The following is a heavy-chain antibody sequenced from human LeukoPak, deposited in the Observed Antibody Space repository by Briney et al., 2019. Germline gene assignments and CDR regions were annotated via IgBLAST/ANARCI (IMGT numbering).Heavy chain of an antibody. CDR3: ARMRMTASTRPQFDY. J-gene: IGHJ4*02. CDR1: GGSISSYY. D-gene: IGHD2-21*02. Sequence: SETLSLTCTVSGGSISSYYWSWIRQPPGKGLEWIGEINHSGSTNYNPSLKSRVTISVDTSKNQFSLKLSSVTAADTAVYYCARMRMTASTRPQFDYWGQGTLVTVSS. CDR2: INHSGST. V-gene: IGHV4-34*01.